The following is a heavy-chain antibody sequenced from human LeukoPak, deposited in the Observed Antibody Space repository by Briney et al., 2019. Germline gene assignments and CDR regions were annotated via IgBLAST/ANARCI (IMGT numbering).Heavy chain of an antibody. CDR3: ARGLPDSSGYVDWYFDL. J-gene: IGHJ2*01. V-gene: IGHV4-59*02. CDR1: GGSVTTYY. CDR2: IYYSGST. D-gene: IGHD3-22*01. Sequence: MTSETLSLTCTVSGGSVTTYYWSWIRQPPGKGLEWIGYIYYSGSTNYNPSLKSRVTISVDTSKNQFSLKLSSVTAADTAVYYCARGLPDSSGYVDWYFDLWGRGTLVTVSS.